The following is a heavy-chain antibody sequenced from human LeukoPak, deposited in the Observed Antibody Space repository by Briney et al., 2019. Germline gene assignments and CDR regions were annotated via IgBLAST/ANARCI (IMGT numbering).Heavy chain of an antibody. V-gene: IGHV4-59*01. Sequence: PAEPLSLICTLSGGSISSYYWSWIRQPPGKGLEWIGYIYYSGSTNYNPSRKGRVTISVDTSKNQFSLKLSSVTAADTAVYYCAREKVLYSGNWDYWGQGTLVTVP. CDR2: IYYSGST. CDR3: AREKVLYSGNWDY. CDR1: GGSISSYY. J-gene: IGHJ4*02. D-gene: IGHD1-26*01.